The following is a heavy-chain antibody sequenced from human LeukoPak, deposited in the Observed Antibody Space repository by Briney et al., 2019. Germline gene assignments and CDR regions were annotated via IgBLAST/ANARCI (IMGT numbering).Heavy chain of an antibody. CDR3: ARGSGNNFPDAFDI. D-gene: IGHD3-3*01. CDR2: IYYSGST. J-gene: IGHJ3*02. CDR1: GGSISSGDYY. V-gene: IGHV4-30-4*01. Sequence: KTSETLSLTCTVSGGSISSGDYYWSWIRQPPGKGLEWIGYIYYSGSTYYNPSLKSRVTISVDTSKNQFSLKLSSVTAADTAVYYCARGSGNNFPDAFDIWSQGTMVSVSS.